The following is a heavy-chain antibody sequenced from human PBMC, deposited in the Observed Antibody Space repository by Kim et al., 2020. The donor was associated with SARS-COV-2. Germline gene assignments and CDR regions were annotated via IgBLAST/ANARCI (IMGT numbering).Heavy chain of an antibody. CDR2: ISSSGSTI. Sequence: GGSLRHSCAASGFTFSDYYMSWIRQAPGKGLEWVSYISSSGSTIYYADSVKGRFTISRDNAKNSLYLQMNSLRAEDTAVYYCARGTTIFGVVIKFDYWGQGTLVTVSS. D-gene: IGHD3-3*01. J-gene: IGHJ4*02. V-gene: IGHV3-11*01. CDR3: ARGTTIFGVVIKFDY. CDR1: GFTFSDYY.